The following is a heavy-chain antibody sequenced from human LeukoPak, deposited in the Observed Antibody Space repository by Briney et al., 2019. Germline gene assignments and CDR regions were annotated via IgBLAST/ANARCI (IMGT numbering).Heavy chain of an antibody. D-gene: IGHD6-13*01. CDR1: GGSISSYY. V-gene: IGHV4-59*01. Sequence: SETLSLTCTVSGGSISSYYWSWIRQPPGKGLGWIGCIYYSGSTNYNPSLKSRVTISVDTSKNQFSLKLSSVTAADTAVYYCARSAAGPNWFDPWGQGTLVTVSS. J-gene: IGHJ5*02. CDR2: IYYSGST. CDR3: ARSAAGPNWFDP.